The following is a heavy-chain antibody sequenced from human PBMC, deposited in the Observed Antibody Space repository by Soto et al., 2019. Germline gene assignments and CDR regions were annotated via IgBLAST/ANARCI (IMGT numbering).Heavy chain of an antibody. V-gene: IGHV3-21*01. CDR3: ARVRMGEYSGYDPPRPFDP. J-gene: IGHJ5*02. D-gene: IGHD5-12*01. CDR1: GFTFSSYS. Sequence: GGSLRLSCAASGFTFSSYSMNWVRQAPGKGLEWVSSISSSSSYIYYADSVKGRFTISRDNAKNSLYLQMNSLRAEDTAVYYCARVRMGEYSGYDPPRPFDPWGQGTLVTVSS. CDR2: ISSSSSYI.